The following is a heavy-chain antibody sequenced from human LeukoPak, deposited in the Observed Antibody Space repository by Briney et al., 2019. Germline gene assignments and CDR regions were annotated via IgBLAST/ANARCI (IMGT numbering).Heavy chain of an antibody. D-gene: IGHD3-22*01. CDR1: GFTFSSYG. V-gene: IGHV3-33*01. CDR3: ARDTDTYYYDSSGYYQPGLDY. J-gene: IGHJ4*02. CDR2: IWYDGSNK. Sequence: GGSLRLSCAASGFTFSSYGMHWVRQAPGKGLEWVAVIWYDGSNKYYADSVKGRFTISRDNSKNTLYLQMNSLRAEDTAVYYCARDTDTYYYDSSGYYQPGLDYWGQGTLVTVSS.